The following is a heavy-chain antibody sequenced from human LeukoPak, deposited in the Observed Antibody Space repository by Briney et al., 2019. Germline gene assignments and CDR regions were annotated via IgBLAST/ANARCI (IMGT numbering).Heavy chain of an antibody. V-gene: IGHV3-74*01. CDR1: GFTFTTYW. CDR2: INGDGSNS. D-gene: IGHD3-16*01. Sequence: GGSLRLSCVASGFTFTTYWMHWVRQAPGEGLVWVSRINGDGSNSNYADSVKGRFTISRDNARNTLYLQMNGLRAEDMALYYCARTSPTSHFDFWGQGTLVTVSS. J-gene: IGHJ4*02. CDR3: ARTSPTSHFDF.